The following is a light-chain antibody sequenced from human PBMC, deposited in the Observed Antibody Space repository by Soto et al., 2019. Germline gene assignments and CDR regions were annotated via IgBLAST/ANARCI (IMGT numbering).Light chain of an antibody. V-gene: IGKV1-5*03. Sequence: DIQMTQSPSTLSASVGDRVAITCRASDNIVHWVAWYQQKPGKAPKLLIYKAANLADEVPSRFAGSGSGTDSTLPITRLQPNDIEKYYCQHYHSFSRTFGQGTKVDIK. J-gene: IGKJ1*01. CDR3: QHYHSFSRT. CDR2: KAA. CDR1: DNIVHW.